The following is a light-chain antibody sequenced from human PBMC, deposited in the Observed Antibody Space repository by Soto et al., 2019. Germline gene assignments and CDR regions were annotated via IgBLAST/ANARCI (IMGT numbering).Light chain of an antibody. CDR2: KAS. V-gene: IGKV1-5*03. J-gene: IGKJ5*01. Sequence: DIQMTQSHYILSASVGDRVNITCRASQSISSWLAWYQQKPGQAPNLLIHKASHLESGVPSRFRGSGSGTEFTLTISSLQTGDFATYYCQNYTSLRVTFGQVGLLEI. CDR3: QNYTSLRVT. CDR1: QSISSW.